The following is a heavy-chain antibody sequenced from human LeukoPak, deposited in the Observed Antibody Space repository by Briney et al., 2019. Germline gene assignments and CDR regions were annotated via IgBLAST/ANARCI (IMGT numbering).Heavy chain of an antibody. J-gene: IGHJ5*02. CDR1: GGSISSSSYY. CDR2: IYYSGST. D-gene: IGHD6-19*01. Sequence: PSETLSLTCTVSGGSISSSSYYWGWIRQPPGKGLEWIGSIYYSGSTYYNPSLKSRVTISVDTSKNQFSLKLSSVTAADTAVYYCAREQWLGQIGHNWFDPWGQGTLVTVSS. V-gene: IGHV4-39*07. CDR3: AREQWLGQIGHNWFDP.